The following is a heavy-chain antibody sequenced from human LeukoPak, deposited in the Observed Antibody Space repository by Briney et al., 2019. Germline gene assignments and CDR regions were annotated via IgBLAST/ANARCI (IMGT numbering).Heavy chain of an antibody. D-gene: IGHD5-12*01. V-gene: IGHV4-59*12. Sequence: SETLSLTCTVSGGSISSYYWSWIRQPPGKGLEWIGYIYYSGSTNYNPSLKSRVTISVDTSKNQFSLKLSSVTAADTAVYYCARGQGMATIISLRSRFDYWGQGTLVTVSS. J-gene: IGHJ4*02. CDR2: IYYSGST. CDR1: GGSISSYY. CDR3: ARGQGMATIISLRSRFDY.